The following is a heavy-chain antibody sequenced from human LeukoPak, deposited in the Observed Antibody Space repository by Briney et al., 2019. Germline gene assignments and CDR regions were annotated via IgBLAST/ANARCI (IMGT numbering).Heavy chain of an antibody. D-gene: IGHD3-3*01. CDR1: GFTFRSYA. Sequence: GGSLRLSCAASGFTFRSYAMSWVRQAPGKGLEWVSTISSSGHSTYYADSVKGRFTISRDNSKNTLYLQMNSLRAEDTAVYYCASWAGNTQSDSWSGPFDYWGQGTLVTVSS. CDR2: ISSSGHST. CDR3: ASWAGNTQSDSWSGPFDY. V-gene: IGHV3-23*01. J-gene: IGHJ4*02.